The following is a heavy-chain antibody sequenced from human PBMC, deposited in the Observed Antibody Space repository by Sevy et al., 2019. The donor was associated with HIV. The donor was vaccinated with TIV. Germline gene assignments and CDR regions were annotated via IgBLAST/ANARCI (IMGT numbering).Heavy chain of an antibody. D-gene: IGHD3-3*01. Sequence: SVEVSCKASGGTFSSYAISWVRQAPGQGLEWLAGIILIFGTANYGQKFQGRVTITADESTSTAYMELSSLRSEDTAVYYCARGGSALLRFLEWLSPTDYYYYYGMDVWGQGTTVTVSS. CDR2: IILIFGTA. J-gene: IGHJ6*02. CDR1: GGTFSSYA. V-gene: IGHV1-69*13. CDR3: ARGGSALLRFLEWLSPTDYYYYYGMDV.